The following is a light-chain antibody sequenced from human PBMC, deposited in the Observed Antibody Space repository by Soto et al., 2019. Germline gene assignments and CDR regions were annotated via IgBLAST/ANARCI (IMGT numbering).Light chain of an antibody. J-gene: IGKJ5*01. V-gene: IGKV1-9*01. CDR1: QGIRSY. Sequence: IQLTQSPSSLSASVGDRVAITCRASQGIRSYLAWYQQKPGEAPKLLISIASILQSGVPSRFSGSGSRTDFVLTISSLQPEDSATYYCQQLDSMPITFGQGNDWRL. CDR3: QQLDSMPIT. CDR2: IAS.